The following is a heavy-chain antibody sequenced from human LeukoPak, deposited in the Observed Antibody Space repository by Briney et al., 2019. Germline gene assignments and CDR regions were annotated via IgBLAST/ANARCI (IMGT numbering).Heavy chain of an antibody. CDR2: IYYSGST. D-gene: IGHD6-13*01. CDR1: GGSISSYY. J-gene: IGHJ4*02. V-gene: IGHV4-59*01. CDR3: ARYSSSWFYFDY. Sequence: SETLSLTCTVSGGSISSYYWSWIRQPPGKGLEWIGYIYYSGSTNYNPSLKSRVTISVDTFKNQFSLKLSSVTAADTAVYYCARYSSSWFYFDYWGQGTLVTVSS.